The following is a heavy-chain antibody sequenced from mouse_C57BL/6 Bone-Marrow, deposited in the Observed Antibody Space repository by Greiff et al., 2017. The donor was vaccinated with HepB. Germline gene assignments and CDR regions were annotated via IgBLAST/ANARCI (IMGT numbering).Heavy chain of an antibody. V-gene: IGHV6-3*01. Sequence: EVQLVESGGGLVQPGGSMKLSCVASGFTFSNYWMNWVRQSPEKGLEWVAQIRLKSDNYATHYAESVKGRFTISRDDSKSSVYLQMNNLRAEDTGIYYCTRYYGSSGFDYWGQGTTLTVSS. CDR3: TRYYGSSGFDY. CDR2: IRLKSDNYAT. J-gene: IGHJ2*01. D-gene: IGHD1-1*01. CDR1: GFTFSNYW.